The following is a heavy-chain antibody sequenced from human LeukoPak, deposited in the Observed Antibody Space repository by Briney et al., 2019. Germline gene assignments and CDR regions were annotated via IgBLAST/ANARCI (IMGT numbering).Heavy chain of an antibody. CDR2: INHSGST. CDR3: ARRQWGSSNSCYTRNCFWYFDL. J-gene: IGHJ2*01. Sequence: SETLSLTCTVSGGSISSGSYYWGWIRQPPGKGLEWIGEINHSGSTNYNPSLKSRVTISVDTSKKQFSLRVRSVTAADTAVYYCARRQWGSSNSCYTRNCFWYFDLWGRGTLVSVSS. V-gene: IGHV4-39*07. CDR1: GGSISSGSYY. D-gene: IGHD2-2*02.